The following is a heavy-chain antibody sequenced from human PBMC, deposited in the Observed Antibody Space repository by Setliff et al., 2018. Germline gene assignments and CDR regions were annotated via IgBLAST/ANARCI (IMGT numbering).Heavy chain of an antibody. CDR3: ARMSGFQYMDV. D-gene: IGHD3-3*01. CDR1: GGSINNYY. V-gene: IGHV4-4*07. J-gene: IGHJ6*03. CDR2: IYTSWST. Sequence: PSETLSLTCTVSGGSINNYYWSWIRQPAGKGLEWIGQIYTSWSTNYNPSLKSRVTISLDTSNNQFSLSLSSVTAADTAVYYCARMSGFQYMDVWGKGTTVTISS.